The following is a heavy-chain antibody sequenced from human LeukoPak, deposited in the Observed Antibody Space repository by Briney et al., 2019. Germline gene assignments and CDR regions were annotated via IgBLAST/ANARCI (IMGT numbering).Heavy chain of an antibody. J-gene: IGHJ4*02. CDR1: GYSISSGYY. CDR3: ARGNWNDVVGYYFDY. D-gene: IGHD1-1*01. Sequence: SETLSLTCTVSGYSISSGYYWGWIRQPPGKGLEWIGSIYHSGSTYYNPSLKSRATISVDTSKNQFSLKLSSVTAADTAVYYCARGNWNDVVGYYFDYWGQGTLVTVSS. CDR2: IYHSGST. V-gene: IGHV4-38-2*02.